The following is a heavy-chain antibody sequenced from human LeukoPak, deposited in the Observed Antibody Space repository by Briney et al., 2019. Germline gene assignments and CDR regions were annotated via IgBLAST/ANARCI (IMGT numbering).Heavy chain of an antibody. Sequence: SQTLSLTCAISGDSVSSNSAAWNWIRQSPPRGLEWLGRTYYRSKWYNDYAVSVKSRITINPDTSKNQFSLQLNSVTPEDTAVYYCAKGPLYYDSSGYRDAFDIWGQGTMVTVSS. CDR3: AKGPLYYDSSGYRDAFDI. CDR2: TYYRSKWYN. V-gene: IGHV6-1*01. J-gene: IGHJ3*02. D-gene: IGHD3-22*01. CDR1: GDSVSSNSAA.